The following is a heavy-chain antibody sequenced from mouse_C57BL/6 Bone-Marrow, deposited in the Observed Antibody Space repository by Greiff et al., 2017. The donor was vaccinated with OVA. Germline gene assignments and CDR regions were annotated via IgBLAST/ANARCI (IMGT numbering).Heavy chain of an antibody. J-gene: IGHJ3*01. CDR1: GYTFTSYW. Sequence: QVQLQQPGAELVRPGTSVKLSCKASGYTFTSYWMHWVKQRPGQGLEWIGVIDPSDSYTNYNQKFKGKATLTVDTSSSTAYMQLSSLTSEDSAVYYGARRDYYGDGGEASWFAYWGRGTLVTVSA. D-gene: IGHD2-13*01. CDR2: IDPSDSYT. CDR3: ARRDYYGDGGEASWFAY. V-gene: IGHV1-59*01.